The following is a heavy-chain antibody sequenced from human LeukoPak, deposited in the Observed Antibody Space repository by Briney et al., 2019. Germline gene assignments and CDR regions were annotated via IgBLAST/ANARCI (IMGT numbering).Heavy chain of an antibody. CDR1: GDSISTYY. CDR2: IYYRVTS. D-gene: IGHD5-24*01. V-gene: IGHV4-59*08. CDR3: ARLYLPATRFDY. J-gene: IGHJ4*02. Sequence: SETLSLTCTVSGDSISTYYWSWIRQPPGKGLEWIGYIYYRVTSDYNPSLKSRVTMSVDMSARQISLKLGSVTAADTAVYYCARLYLPATRFDYWGQGTLVTVSS.